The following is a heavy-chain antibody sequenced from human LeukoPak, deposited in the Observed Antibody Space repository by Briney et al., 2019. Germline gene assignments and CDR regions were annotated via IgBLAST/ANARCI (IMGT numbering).Heavy chain of an antibody. D-gene: IGHD2-2*01. CDR2: ISYDGSNK. Sequence: GGSLRLSCAASGFTFSSYGMHWVRQAPGKGLEWVAVISYDGSNKYYADSVKGRFTISRDNSKNSLYLQMNSLRAEDTAVYYCARSINYCSSTSCYLIDYWGQGTLVTVSS. J-gene: IGHJ4*02. V-gene: IGHV3-30*03. CDR3: ARSINYCSSTSCYLIDY. CDR1: GFTFSSYG.